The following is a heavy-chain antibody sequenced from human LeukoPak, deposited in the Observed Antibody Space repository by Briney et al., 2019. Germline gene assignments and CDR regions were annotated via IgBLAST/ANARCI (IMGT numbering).Heavy chain of an antibody. Sequence: PTGGSLRLSCAASGFTFSTYAMSWLRQAPGKGLEWVSLIGGSDGRTRYADSVKGRFTISRDNSKNTLYLEMNSLRAEDTAVYYCAKDSSSYDWGYMDVWGKGTTVTISS. V-gene: IGHV3-23*01. J-gene: IGHJ6*03. CDR2: IGGSDGRT. CDR1: GFTFSTYA. CDR3: AKDSSSYDWGYMDV. D-gene: IGHD3-22*01.